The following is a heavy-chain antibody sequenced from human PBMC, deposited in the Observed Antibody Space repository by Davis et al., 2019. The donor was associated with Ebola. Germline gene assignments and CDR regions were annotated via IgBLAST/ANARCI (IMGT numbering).Heavy chain of an antibody. D-gene: IGHD3-22*01. CDR1: GYTFTSYY. Sequence: ASVKVSCKASGYTFTSYYMHWVRQAPGQGLEWMGIINPSGGGTSYAQKFQGRVTMTRDTSTSTVYMELSSLRSEDTAVYYCARLSTYYYDSSGYRILTEDYYFDYWGQGTLVTVSS. CDR2: INPSGGGT. CDR3: ARLSTYYYDSSGYRILTEDYYFDY. V-gene: IGHV1-46*01. J-gene: IGHJ4*02.